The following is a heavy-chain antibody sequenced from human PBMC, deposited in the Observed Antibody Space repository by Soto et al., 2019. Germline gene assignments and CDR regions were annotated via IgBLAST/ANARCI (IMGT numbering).Heavy chain of an antibody. Sequence: QVQLVQSGAEVKKPGSSVKVSCKASGGTFSSYAISWVRQAPGQGLEWMGGIIPIFGTANYAQKFQGRVTITADESTSTAYMELSSLRSEDTAVYYRAGSGGGIAARQGGSFDYWGQGTLVTVSS. V-gene: IGHV1-69*01. CDR3: AGSGGGIAARQGGSFDY. J-gene: IGHJ4*02. D-gene: IGHD6-6*01. CDR2: IIPIFGTA. CDR1: GGTFSSYA.